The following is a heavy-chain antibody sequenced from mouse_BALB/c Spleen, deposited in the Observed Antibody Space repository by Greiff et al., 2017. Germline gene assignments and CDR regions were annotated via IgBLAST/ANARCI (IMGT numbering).Heavy chain of an antibody. CDR2: ISNGGGST. J-gene: IGHJ4*01. CDR3: ARHASTTVVATNYAMDY. Sequence: EVNVVESGGGLVQPGGSLKLSCAASGFTFSSYTMSWVRQTPEKRLEWVAYISNGGGSTYYPDTVKGRFTISRDNAKNTLYLQMSSLKSEDTAMYYCARHASTTVVATNYAMDYWGQGTSVTVSS. D-gene: IGHD1-1*01. V-gene: IGHV5-12-2*01. CDR1: GFTFSSYT.